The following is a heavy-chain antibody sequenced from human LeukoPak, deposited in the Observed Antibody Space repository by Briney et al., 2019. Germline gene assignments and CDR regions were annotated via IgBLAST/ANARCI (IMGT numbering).Heavy chain of an antibody. CDR1: GFTFSSYS. J-gene: IGHJ6*03. V-gene: IGHV3-21*01. CDR2: ISSSSSYI. Sequence: PGGSLRLSCAASGFTFSSYSMNWVRQAPGKGLEWVSSISSSSSYIYYADSVKGRFTISRDNAKNSLYLQMNSLRAEDTAVYYCARAFPQDRGDFSHMDVWGKGTTVTVSS. D-gene: IGHD2-21*02. CDR3: ARAFPQDRGDFSHMDV.